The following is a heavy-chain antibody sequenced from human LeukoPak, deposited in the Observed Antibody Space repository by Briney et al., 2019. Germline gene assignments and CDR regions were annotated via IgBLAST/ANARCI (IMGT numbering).Heavy chain of an antibody. J-gene: IGHJ4*02. D-gene: IGHD3-22*01. CDR2: ISANNGNT. V-gene: IGHV1-18*01. Sequence: ASVKVSCKSSGYTFTSYGNSWVRQAPGQGLEWMGWISANNGNTDYAQKFKGRVTMTTDTSTSTAYMELRSLRSDDTAVYYCARVAIIYYYDSSSVDYWGQGTLVTVSS. CDR3: ARVAIIYYYDSSSVDY. CDR1: GYTFTSYG.